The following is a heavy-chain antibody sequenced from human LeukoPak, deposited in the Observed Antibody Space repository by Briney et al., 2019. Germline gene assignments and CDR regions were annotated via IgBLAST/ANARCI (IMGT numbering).Heavy chain of an antibody. V-gene: IGHV1-46*01. CDR1: GYTFTSYY. D-gene: IGHD5-18*01. CDR2: INPSGGST. Sequence: ASVKVSCKASGYTFTSYYMHWVRQAPGQGLEWMGIINPSGGSTSYAQKFQGRVTMTRDTSTSTVYMELSSLRSEDTAVYYCARGGYTAKVKVLPTYWGQGTLVTVSS. CDR3: ARGGYTAKVKVLPTY. J-gene: IGHJ4*02.